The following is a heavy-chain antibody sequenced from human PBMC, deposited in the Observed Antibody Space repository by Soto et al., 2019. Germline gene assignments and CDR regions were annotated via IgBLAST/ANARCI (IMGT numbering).Heavy chain of an antibody. CDR3: AAAYCGGDCYSAGGVWFDP. CDR1: GYTLTELS. CDR2: FDPEDGET. Sequence: ASVKVSCKVSGYTLTELSMHWVRQAPGKGLEWMGGFDPEDGETIYAQKFQGRVTMTEDTSTDTAYMELSSLRSEDTAVYYCAAAYCGGDCYSAGGVWFDPWGQGTLVTVSS. V-gene: IGHV1-24*01. J-gene: IGHJ5*02. D-gene: IGHD2-21*02.